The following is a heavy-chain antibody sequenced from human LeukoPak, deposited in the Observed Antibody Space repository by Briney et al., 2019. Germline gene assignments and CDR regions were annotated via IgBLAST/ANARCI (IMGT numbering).Heavy chain of an antibody. CDR1: GFTFSNAW. D-gene: IGHD2-21*01. CDR2: ILYDGNTR. J-gene: IGHJ3*01. Sequence: PGGSLRLSCAASGFTFSNAWMSWVRQAPGKGLEWVSLILYDGNTRYYADSVEGRFTISRDNSKDTLYLEMHSLRPEDTAIYYCSRGIPDALGVWGQGTMVIVSS. CDR3: SRGIPDALGV. V-gene: IGHV3-30-3*01.